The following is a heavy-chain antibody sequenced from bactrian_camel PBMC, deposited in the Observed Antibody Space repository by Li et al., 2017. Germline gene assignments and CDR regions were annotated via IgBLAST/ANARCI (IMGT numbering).Heavy chain of an antibody. V-gene: IGHV3S63*01. CDR1: ETWDRNF. CDR3: AARSIPGYGGSWRTASTYNR. J-gene: IGHJ4*01. CDR2: TGGTAGTT. Sequence: VQLVESGGGSVQAGGTLTLSCVVFETWDRNFMGWFRQTPGKDREGIAIMYTGGTAGTTFYDEAVTGRFTVSRDAKSTMYLQMNNLRPEDTAMYFCAARSIPGYGGSWRTASTYNRWGRGTQVTVS. D-gene: IGHD6*01.